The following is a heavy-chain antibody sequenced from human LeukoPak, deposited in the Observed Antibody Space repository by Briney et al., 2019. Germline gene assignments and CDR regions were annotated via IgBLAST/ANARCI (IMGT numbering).Heavy chain of an antibody. CDR2: IYPGDSDT. J-gene: IGHJ6*02. D-gene: IGHD3-10*01. V-gene: IGHV5-51*01. Sequence: GESLKISCKGSGYSFTSYWIGWVRQMPGKGLEWMGIIYPGDSDTRYSPSFQGQVTISADKSISTAYLQWSSLKASDTAMYYCARHQGYYGPYYYYGMDVWGQGTTVTVS. CDR3: ARHQGYYGPYYYYGMDV. CDR1: GYSFTSYW.